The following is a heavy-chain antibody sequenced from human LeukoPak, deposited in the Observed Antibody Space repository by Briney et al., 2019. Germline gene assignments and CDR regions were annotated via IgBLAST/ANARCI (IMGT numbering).Heavy chain of an antibody. CDR1: GGSISSSSYY. Sequence: SETLSLTCTVSGGSISSSSYYWGWIRQPPGKGLEWIGSIYYSGSTYCNPSLKSRVTISVDTSKNQFSLKLSSVTAADTAVYYCARDSIAPWTPVGFDYWGQGTLVTVSS. V-gene: IGHV4-39*07. D-gene: IGHD6-6*01. CDR2: IYYSGST. J-gene: IGHJ4*02. CDR3: ARDSIAPWTPVGFDY.